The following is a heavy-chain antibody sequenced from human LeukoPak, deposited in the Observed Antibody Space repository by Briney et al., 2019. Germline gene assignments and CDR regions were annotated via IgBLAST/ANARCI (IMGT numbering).Heavy chain of an antibody. Sequence: ASVKVSCKASGYTFTGYYMHWVRQAPGQGLEWMGWINPNSGGTNYAQKFQGRVTMTRDTSISTAYMELSRLRSDDTAVYYCARRHFDWLPQYYFDYWGQGTLVTVSS. CDR1: GYTFTGYY. D-gene: IGHD3-9*01. CDR2: INPNSGGT. CDR3: ARRHFDWLPQYYFDY. V-gene: IGHV1-2*02. J-gene: IGHJ4*02.